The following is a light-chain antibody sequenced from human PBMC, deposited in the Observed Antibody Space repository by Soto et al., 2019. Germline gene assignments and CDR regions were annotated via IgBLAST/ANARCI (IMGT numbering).Light chain of an antibody. CDR3: QQYYSTPRT. CDR1: PSVLYSSNNKNY. Sequence: DIVMTQSPDSLAVSLGERATINCKSSPSVLYSSNNKNYFAWYQQKPGQPPKLLIYWASTRESGVADRFSGSGSGTDFTLTISVVQAEDGAFYYCQQYYSTPRTFGGGTKVEIK. J-gene: IGKJ4*01. CDR2: WAS. V-gene: IGKV4-1*01.